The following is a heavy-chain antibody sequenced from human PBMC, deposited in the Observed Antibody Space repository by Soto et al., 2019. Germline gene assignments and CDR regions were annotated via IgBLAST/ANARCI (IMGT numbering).Heavy chain of an antibody. Sequence: PGESLKISCKGSGYSFTSYWIGWVRQMPGKGLEWMGIIYPGDSDTRYSPSFQGQVTISADKSISTAYLQWSSLKASDTAMYYCARQDILTGYRPPHYYGMDVWGQGTTVTVSS. CDR2: IYPGDSDT. CDR3: ARQDILTGYRPPHYYGMDV. CDR1: GYSFTSYW. J-gene: IGHJ6*02. D-gene: IGHD3-9*01. V-gene: IGHV5-51*01.